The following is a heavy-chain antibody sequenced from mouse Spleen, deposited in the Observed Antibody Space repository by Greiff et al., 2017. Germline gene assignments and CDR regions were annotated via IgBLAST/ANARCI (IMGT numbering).Heavy chain of an antibody. CDR3: ARGVGYGNYEDY. D-gene: IGHD2-10*02. CDR1: GYTFTSYW. V-gene: IGHV1-64*01. J-gene: IGHJ2*01. Sequence: QVQLQQPGAELVKPGASVKLSCKASGYTFTSYWMHWVKQRPGQGLEWIGMIHPNSGSTNYNEKFKSKATLTVDKSSSTAYMQLSSLTSEDSAVYYCARGVGYGNYEDYWGQGTTLTVSS. CDR2: IHPNSGST.